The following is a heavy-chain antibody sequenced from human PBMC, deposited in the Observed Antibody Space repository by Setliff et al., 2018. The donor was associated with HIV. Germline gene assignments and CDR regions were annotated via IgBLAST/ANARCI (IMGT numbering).Heavy chain of an antibody. J-gene: IGHJ4*02. CDR1: GYSISSGYY. CDR2: IYHSGST. Sequence: SETLSLTCAVSGYSISSGYYWGWIRQPPGKGLEWIGRIYHSGSTYYNPSLKRRVTLSVDTSTNQFSLKLSSVTAADTAMYYCARQIETYYYASSGYPAYFDYWGQGTLVTVSS. D-gene: IGHD3-22*01. V-gene: IGHV4-38-2*01. CDR3: ARQIETYYYASSGYPAYFDY.